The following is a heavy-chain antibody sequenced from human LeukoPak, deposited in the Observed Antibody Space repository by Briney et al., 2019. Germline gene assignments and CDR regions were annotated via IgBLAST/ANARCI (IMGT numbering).Heavy chain of an antibody. CDR1: GGSISSSSYY. V-gene: IGHV4-39*01. CDR3: ARTGLGYYDSSGYSEIVY. CDR2: IYYSGST. D-gene: IGHD3-22*01. J-gene: IGHJ4*02. Sequence: SETLSLTCTVSGGSISSSSYYWGWIRQPPGKGLEWIGSIYYSGSTYYNPSLKSRVTISVDTSKNQFSLKLSSVTAADTAVYYCARTGLGYYDSSGYSEIVYWGQGTLVTVSS.